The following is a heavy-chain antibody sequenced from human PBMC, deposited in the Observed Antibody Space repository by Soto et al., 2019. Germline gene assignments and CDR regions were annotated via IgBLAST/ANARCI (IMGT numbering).Heavy chain of an antibody. CDR1: GFTFSSYG. J-gene: IGHJ4*02. D-gene: IGHD1-1*01. V-gene: IGHV3-30*03. Sequence: QVQLVESGGGVVQPGRSLRLSCAASGFTFSSYGMHWVRQAPGKGLEWVAVISYDGSNKYYADSVKGRFTISRDNSKNTMYLQMNSLRAEDTAVYYCARGGRPNWTQLDYWGQGTLVTVSS. CDR2: ISYDGSNK. CDR3: ARGGRPNWTQLDY.